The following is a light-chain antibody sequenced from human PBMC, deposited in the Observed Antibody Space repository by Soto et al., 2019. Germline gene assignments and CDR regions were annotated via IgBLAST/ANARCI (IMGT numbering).Light chain of an antibody. J-gene: IGKJ5*01. CDR1: QGFSTY. CDR2: GAS. V-gene: IGKV1-9*01. CDR3: QQLNSYPLT. Sequence: IQLTHSPSSLSPSVLERVTITCRAIQGFSTYLAWYQQKPGQAPKLLIYGASTWQSGVPSRFSGSGSGTDFTLTISSLKPEDFATYYCQQLNSYPLTFGQGTRLEIK.